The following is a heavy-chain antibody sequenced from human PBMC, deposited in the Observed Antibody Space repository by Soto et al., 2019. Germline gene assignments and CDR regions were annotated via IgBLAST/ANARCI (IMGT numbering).Heavy chain of an antibody. CDR3: AKDVRPKSIAARPGYYFDY. CDR1: GFTFDDYA. J-gene: IGHJ4*02. V-gene: IGHV3-9*01. D-gene: IGHD6-6*01. Sequence: EVQLVESGGGLVQPGRSLRLSCAASGFTFDDYAMHWVRQAPGKGLEWVSGISWNSGSIGYADSVKGRFTISRDNAKNSLYQQMNSLRAEDTALYYCAKDVRPKSIAARPGYYFDYWGQGTLVTVSS. CDR2: ISWNSGSI.